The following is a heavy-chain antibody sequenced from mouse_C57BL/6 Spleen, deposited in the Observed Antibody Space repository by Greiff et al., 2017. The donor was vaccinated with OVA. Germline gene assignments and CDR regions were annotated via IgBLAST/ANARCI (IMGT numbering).Heavy chain of an antibody. J-gene: IGHJ4*01. V-gene: IGHV10-1*01. CDR1: GFSFNTYA. CDR2: IRSKSNNYAT. Sequence: EVKVVESGGGLVQPKGSLKLSCAASGFSFNTYAMNWVRQAPGKGLEWVARIRSKSNNYATYYADSVKDRFTISRDDSESMLYLQMNNLKTEDTAMYYCVRRDYGSRTEAMDYWGQGTSVTVSS. D-gene: IGHD1-1*01. CDR3: VRRDYGSRTEAMDY.